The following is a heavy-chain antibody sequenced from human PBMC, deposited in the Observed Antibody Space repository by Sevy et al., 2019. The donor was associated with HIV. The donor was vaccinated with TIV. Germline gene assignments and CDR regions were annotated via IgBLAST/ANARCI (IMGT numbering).Heavy chain of an antibody. CDR1: GLTLSGYG. Sequence: GGSLRPSCVASGLTLSGYGMHWVRQAPGNGLEWVAAISYDGSNKYYADSLKGRFTISRDDSKNTLYLQMNNVRPEDTAVYYCAKDASSQWLNYYFDYWGQGTLVTVSS. CDR3: AKDASSQWLNYYFDY. J-gene: IGHJ4*02. V-gene: IGHV3-30*18. D-gene: IGHD6-19*01. CDR2: ISYDGSNK.